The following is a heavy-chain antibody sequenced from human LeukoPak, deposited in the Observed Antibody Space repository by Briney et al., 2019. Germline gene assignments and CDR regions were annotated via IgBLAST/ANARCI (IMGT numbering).Heavy chain of an antibody. J-gene: IGHJ4*02. V-gene: IGHV3-9*03. CDR3: ARQRGIAAASFDY. CDR2: ISWNSGSI. Sequence: GRSLRLSCAASGFTFDDYAMHWVRQAPGKGLEWVSGISWNSGSIGYADSVKGRFTTSRDNAKNSLYLQMNSLRAEDMALYYCARQRGIAAASFDYWGQGTLVTVSS. D-gene: IGHD6-13*01. CDR1: GFTFDDYA.